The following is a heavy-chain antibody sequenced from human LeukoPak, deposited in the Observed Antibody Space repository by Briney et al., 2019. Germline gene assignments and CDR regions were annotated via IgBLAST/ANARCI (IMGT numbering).Heavy chain of an antibody. CDR3: ARSPLSTLKSFDS. CDR2: FSASGANT. CDR1: GFTFSNYA. D-gene: IGHD3-16*01. J-gene: IGHJ4*02. V-gene: IGHV3-23*01. Sequence: PGGSLRLSCAASGFTFSNYAMSWVRQAPRKGPEWLSTFSASGANTYYADSVRGRFTISRDNSKDTLYLQMDGLGAEDTTFYYCARSPLSTLKSFDSWGQGTLVSVSS.